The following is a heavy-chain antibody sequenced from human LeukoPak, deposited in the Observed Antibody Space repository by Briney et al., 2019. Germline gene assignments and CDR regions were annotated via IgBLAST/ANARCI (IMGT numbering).Heavy chain of an antibody. CDR3: ARGPFDYYDSSGTLWYFDY. Sequence: QPGGSLRLSCAASGFTFSSYWMHWARQAPGKGLVWVSRINSDGSSTSYADSVKGRFTISRDNAKNTLYLQMNSLRAEDTAVYYCARGPFDYYDSSGTLWYFDYWGQGTLVTVSS. J-gene: IGHJ4*02. CDR1: GFTFSSYW. CDR2: INSDGSST. D-gene: IGHD3-22*01. V-gene: IGHV3-74*01.